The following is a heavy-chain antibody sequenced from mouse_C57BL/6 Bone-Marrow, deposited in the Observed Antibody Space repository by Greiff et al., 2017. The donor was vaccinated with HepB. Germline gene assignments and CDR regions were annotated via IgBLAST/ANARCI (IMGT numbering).Heavy chain of an antibody. Sequence: VQLQQSGAELARPGASVKLSCKASGYTFTSYGISWVKQRTGQGLEWIGEIYPRSGNTYYNEKFKGKATLTADKSSSTAYMELRSLTSEDSAVYFCARSRIYYYGSSYDAMDYWGQGTSVTVSS. CDR2: IYPRSGNT. V-gene: IGHV1-81*01. CDR3: ARSRIYYYGSSYDAMDY. D-gene: IGHD1-1*01. J-gene: IGHJ4*01. CDR1: GYTFTSYG.